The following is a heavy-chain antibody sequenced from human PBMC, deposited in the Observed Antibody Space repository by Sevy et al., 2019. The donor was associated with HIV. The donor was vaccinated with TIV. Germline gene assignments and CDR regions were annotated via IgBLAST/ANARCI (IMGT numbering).Heavy chain of an antibody. CDR1: GFTFSSYE. J-gene: IGHJ6*02. CDR3: ARVSVVPAAIGRDYYYYYYGMDV. V-gene: IGHV3-48*03. Sequence: GGSLRLSCAASGFTFSSYEMNWVRQSPGKGLEWVSYISSSGSTIYYADSVKGRFTISRDNAKNSLYLQMNSLRAEDTAVYYCARVSVVPAAIGRDYYYYYYGMDVWGQGTTVTVSS. D-gene: IGHD2-2*01. CDR2: ISSSGSTI.